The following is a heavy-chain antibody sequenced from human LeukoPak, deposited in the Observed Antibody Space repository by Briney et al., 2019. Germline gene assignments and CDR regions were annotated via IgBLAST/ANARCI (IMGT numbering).Heavy chain of an antibody. D-gene: IGHD3-10*01. J-gene: IGHJ4*02. CDR1: GFTFSSYA. V-gene: IGHV3-23*01. Sequence: PGGSLRLSCAATGFTFSSYAMGWVRQAPGKGLEWFSVVSSSGGTTYYADSVKGRFTISRDNSKNTLYLEMSSLRAEDTALYYCAKSLRSDSGSYYKVIDYWGQGTLVTVSS. CDR2: VSSSGGTT. CDR3: AKSLRSDSGSYYKVIDY.